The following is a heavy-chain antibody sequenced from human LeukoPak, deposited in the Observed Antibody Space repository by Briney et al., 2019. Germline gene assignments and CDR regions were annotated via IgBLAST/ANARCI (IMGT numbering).Heavy chain of an antibody. CDR2: MIPIFGTA. J-gene: IGHJ4*02. D-gene: IGHD3-22*01. CDR3: ARALYYYDSSGYYGY. Sequence: ASVKVSCKASGGTFSSYAISWVRQAPGQGLEWMGRMIPIFGTANYAQKFQGRVTITTDEFTSTAYMELSSLRSEDTAVYYCARALYYYDSSGYYGYWGQGTLVTVSS. V-gene: IGHV1-69*05. CDR1: GGTFSSYA.